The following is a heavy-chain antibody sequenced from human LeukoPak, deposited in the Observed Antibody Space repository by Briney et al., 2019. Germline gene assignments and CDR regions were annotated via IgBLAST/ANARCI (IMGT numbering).Heavy chain of an antibody. CDR3: AKTNTMTTVTTMNY. Sequence: PGGSLRLSCAASGFTFSSYAMSWVRQAPGKGLEWVSAISGSGGSTYYADFVKGRFTISRDNSKNTLYLQMNSLRAEDTAVYYCAKTNTMTTVTTMNYWGQGTLVTVSS. V-gene: IGHV3-23*01. D-gene: IGHD4-11*01. CDR1: GFTFSSYA. J-gene: IGHJ4*02. CDR2: ISGSGGST.